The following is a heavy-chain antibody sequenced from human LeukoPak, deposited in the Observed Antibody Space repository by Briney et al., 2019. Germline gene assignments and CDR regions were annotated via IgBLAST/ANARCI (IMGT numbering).Heavy chain of an antibody. CDR1: GITFRSYA. CDR2: INGDGGST. J-gene: IGHJ4*02. Sequence: PGGSLRLSCAASGITFRSYAMSWVRQARGKGLEWVSAINGDGGSTYYADSVKGRFTISRDNSNNTLFLQMSSLRVEDTAVYYCAKWGAQSGSYRVVDCWGRGTLVTVSS. CDR3: AKWGAQSGSYRVVDC. D-gene: IGHD3-10*01. V-gene: IGHV3-23*01.